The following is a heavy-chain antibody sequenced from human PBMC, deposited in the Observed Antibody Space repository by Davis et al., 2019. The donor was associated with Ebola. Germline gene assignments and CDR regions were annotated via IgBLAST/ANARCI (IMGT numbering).Heavy chain of an antibody. CDR1: GGSISSGDYY. CDR3: ARESRCSSTSCYSGDAFDI. J-gene: IGHJ3*02. Sequence: SETLSLTCTVSGGSISSGDYYWSWIRQPPGKGLEWIGYIYYSGSTNYNPSLKSRVTISVDTSKNQFSLKLSSVTAADTAVYYCARESRCSSTSCYSGDAFDIWGQGTMVTVSS. CDR2: IYYSGST. V-gene: IGHV4-61*08. D-gene: IGHD2-2*02.